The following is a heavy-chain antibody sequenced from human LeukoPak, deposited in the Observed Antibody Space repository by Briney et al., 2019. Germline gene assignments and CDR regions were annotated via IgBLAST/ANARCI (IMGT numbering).Heavy chain of an antibody. CDR1: GFTFSSYA. Sequence: GGSLRLSCAASGFTFSSYAMSWVRQAPGKGLEWVSVISGSGGSTYYADSVKGRSTIFRDNSRNTLYLQMNSLRAEDTAVYYCAKDAAGPEYWGQGTLVTVSS. CDR2: ISGSGGST. CDR3: AKDAAGPEY. D-gene: IGHD6-13*01. V-gene: IGHV3-23*01. J-gene: IGHJ4*02.